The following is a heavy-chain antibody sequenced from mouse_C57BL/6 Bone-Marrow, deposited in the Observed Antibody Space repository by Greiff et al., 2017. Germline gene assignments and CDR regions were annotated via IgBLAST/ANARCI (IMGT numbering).Heavy chain of an antibody. CDR3: ARDDYDGLDY. CDR1: GYTFTDYY. CDR2: INPNNGGT. J-gene: IGHJ2*01. Sequence: EVQLQQSGPELVKPGASVKISCKASGYTFTDYYMNWVKQSHGKSLEWIGDINPNNGGTSYNQKFKGKATLTVDKSSSTAYMELRSLTSEVSAVYYCARDDYDGLDYWGQGTTLTVSS. V-gene: IGHV1-26*01. D-gene: IGHD2-4*01.